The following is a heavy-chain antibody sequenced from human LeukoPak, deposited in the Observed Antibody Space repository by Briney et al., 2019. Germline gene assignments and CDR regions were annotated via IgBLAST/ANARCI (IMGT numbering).Heavy chain of an antibody. J-gene: IGHJ4*02. V-gene: IGHV3-23*01. CDR1: GFTFSSYA. CDR3: AKDIVPSWYSGSHSFDY. Sequence: SGGSLRLSCAAPGFTFSSYAMSWVRQAPGKGLEWVSAISGSGGSTYYADSVKGRFTISRDNSKNTLYLQMNSLRAEDTAVYYCAKDIVPSWYSGSHSFDYWGQGTLVTVSS. CDR2: ISGSGGST. D-gene: IGHD1-26*01.